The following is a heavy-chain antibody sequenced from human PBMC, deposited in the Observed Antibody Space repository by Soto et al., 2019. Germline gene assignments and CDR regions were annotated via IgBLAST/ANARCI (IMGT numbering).Heavy chain of an antibody. CDR2: ISGSSSDT. V-gene: IGHV3-11*05. Sequence: QVQLVESGGGLVKPGGALRLYCVASGFTFSDYYMSWIRQAPGKGLESLSYISGSSSDTNYADSVRGRFTISRDNAKNALYLQMNSLRAEDTAVYYCATGPRRLSDWGQGTLVIVSS. CDR1: GFTFSDYY. J-gene: IGHJ4*02. D-gene: IGHD3-3*01. CDR3: ATGPRRLSD.